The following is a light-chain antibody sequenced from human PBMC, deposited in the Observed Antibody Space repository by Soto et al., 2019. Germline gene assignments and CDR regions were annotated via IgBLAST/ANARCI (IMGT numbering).Light chain of an antibody. V-gene: IGKV1-6*01. J-gene: IGKJ4*01. CDR1: EDIGSD. CDR2: TAS. CDR3: LQSYRTPLT. Sequence: AIQMTQSPSSVSASVGDTVTITCRASEDIGSDLGWYQQRPGRAPQSLIFTASGLPSGVPSRFRGSGSGSEFTLTISSLQPEDFATYYCLQSYRTPLTFGGGTKVDIK.